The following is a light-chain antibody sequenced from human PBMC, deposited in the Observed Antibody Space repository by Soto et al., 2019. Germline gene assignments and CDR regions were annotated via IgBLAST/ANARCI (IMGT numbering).Light chain of an antibody. J-gene: IGKJ1*01. V-gene: IGKV1-5*01. Sequence: DIQMTQSPSTLSASVGDRVTITCRASQSVSTWLAWYQQKPGKAPNLLIYDVSSLQSGVPSRFSGSGSGTEFTLTISSLQPDDFATYYCQHYKMYSPWTFGQGTKVDIK. CDR1: QSVSTW. CDR2: DVS. CDR3: QHYKMYSPWT.